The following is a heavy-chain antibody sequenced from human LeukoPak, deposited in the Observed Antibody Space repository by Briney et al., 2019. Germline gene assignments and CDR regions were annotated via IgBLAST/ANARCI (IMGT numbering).Heavy chain of an antibody. J-gene: IGHJ4*02. D-gene: IGHD5-12*01. CDR1: GXSFSGYY. CDR2: INHSGST. Sequence: PSETLSLTCAVYGXSFSGYYWSWIRQPPGKGLEWIGEINHSGSTNYNPSLKSRVTISVDTSKNQFSLKLSSVTAADTAVYYCARGDNSGYVYWGQGTLVTVSS. V-gene: IGHV4-34*01. CDR3: ARGDNSGYVY.